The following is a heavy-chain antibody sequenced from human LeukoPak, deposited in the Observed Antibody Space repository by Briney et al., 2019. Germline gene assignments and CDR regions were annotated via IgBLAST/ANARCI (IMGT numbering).Heavy chain of an antibody. Sequence: GGSLRLSCAASGFTFSSYAMSWVRQAPGKGLEWVSAISGSGGSTYYADSVKGRFTISRDNSKNTLYLQMDSLRAEDTAVYYCAKGGVATVTPADYWGQGTLVTVSS. CDR1: GFTFSSYA. CDR2: ISGSGGST. D-gene: IGHD4-17*01. CDR3: AKGGVATVTPADY. J-gene: IGHJ4*02. V-gene: IGHV3-23*01.